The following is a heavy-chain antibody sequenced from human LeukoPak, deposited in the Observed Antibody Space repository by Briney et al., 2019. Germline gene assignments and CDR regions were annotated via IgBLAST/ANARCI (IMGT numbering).Heavy chain of an antibody. J-gene: IGHJ3*02. CDR3: ARDRKQWLVRGAFDI. D-gene: IGHD6-19*01. V-gene: IGHV4-4*07. CDR1: GGSISSYY. Sequence: SETLSLTCTVSGGSISSYYWSWIRQPAGKGLEWIGRIYTSGSTNYNPSLKSRVTMSVDTSKNQFSLKLSSVTAADTAVYYCARDRKQWLVRGAFDIWGQGTMVTVPS. CDR2: IYTSGST.